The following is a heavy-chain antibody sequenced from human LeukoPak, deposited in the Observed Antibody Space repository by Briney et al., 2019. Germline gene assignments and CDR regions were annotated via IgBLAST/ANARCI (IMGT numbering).Heavy chain of an antibody. D-gene: IGHD1-26*01. CDR3: QGGRF. CDR1: GFTFSRYG. CDR2: IKSKTDGGTT. Sequence: GGSLRLSCAASGFTFSRYGMYWVRQAPGKGLEWVGRIKSKTDGGTTDYAAPVKGRFSISRDDSKNTLYLQMNSLKSEDTAVYYCQGGRFWGQGTLVTVSS. V-gene: IGHV3-15*01. J-gene: IGHJ4*02.